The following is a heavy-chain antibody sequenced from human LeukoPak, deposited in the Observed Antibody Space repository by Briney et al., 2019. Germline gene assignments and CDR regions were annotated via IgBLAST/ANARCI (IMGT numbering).Heavy chain of an antibody. V-gene: IGHV3-30*18. Sequence: GGSLRLSCAASGFTFSSYGMHWVRQAPGKGLEWVAVISYDGSNKYYADSVKGRFTISRDNSKNTLYLQMNSLRAEDTAVYYCAKLYGGKDYWGQGTLVTVSS. CDR2: ISYDGSNK. CDR3: AKLYGGKDY. CDR1: GFTFSSYG. J-gene: IGHJ4*02. D-gene: IGHD4-23*01.